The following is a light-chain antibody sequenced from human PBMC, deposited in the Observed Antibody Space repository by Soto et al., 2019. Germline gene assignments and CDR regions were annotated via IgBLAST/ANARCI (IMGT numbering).Light chain of an antibody. V-gene: IGKV3-20*01. CDR1: QTPRGNY. CDR3: HQFGSSPFT. Sequence: EIVLTQSPGTLSLSPGESATLSRKASQTPRGNYFAWYQQTVGQAPRLLVYGASLRAAGVPDRFSGSGSRTEFNLTINRVEPEDFAVYYCHQFGSSPFTFGPGTRVDI. J-gene: IGKJ3*01. CDR2: GAS.